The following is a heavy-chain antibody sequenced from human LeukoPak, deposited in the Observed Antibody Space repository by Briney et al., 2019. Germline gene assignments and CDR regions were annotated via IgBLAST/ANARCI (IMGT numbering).Heavy chain of an antibody. Sequence: GGSLRLSCAASGFTFSSYAMHWVRQAPGKGLEYVSAIRSNGGSTYYANSVKGRFTISRDNSKNTLYLQMGSLRAEDMAVYYCARDPGDNYYYYYMDVWGKGTTVTVSS. CDR1: GFTFSSYA. CDR3: ARDPGDNYYYYYMDV. V-gene: IGHV3-64*01. J-gene: IGHJ6*03. CDR2: IRSNGGST. D-gene: IGHD7-27*01.